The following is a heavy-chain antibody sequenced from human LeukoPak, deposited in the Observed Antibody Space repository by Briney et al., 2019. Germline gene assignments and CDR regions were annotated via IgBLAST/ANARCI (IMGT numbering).Heavy chain of an antibody. CDR2: KDPSGSQK. CDR1: GFTFNRSW. V-gene: IGHV3-7*01. Sequence: GGSLRLSCAASGFTFNRSWMNWVRQAPGKGLEWVANKDPSGSQKRYVDSVKGRFTIPKDNPGTSLYLEMYSLRAEDTAIYYCAIWTSGNYWGQGTPVTVSS. CDR3: AIWTSGNY. J-gene: IGHJ4*02. D-gene: IGHD1-1*01.